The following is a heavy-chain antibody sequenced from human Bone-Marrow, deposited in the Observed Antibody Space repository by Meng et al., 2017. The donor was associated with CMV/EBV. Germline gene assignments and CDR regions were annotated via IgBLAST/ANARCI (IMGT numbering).Heavy chain of an antibody. D-gene: IGHD3-22*01. CDR1: GFTFSSYA. V-gene: IGHV3-30-3*01. CDR3: ARLPSRYYYDSSGYYRSSY. J-gene: IGHJ4*02. CDR2: ISYDGSNK. Sequence: GGSLRLSCAASGFTFSSYAMHWVRQAPGKGLEWVAVISYDGSNKYYADSVKGRFTISRDNAKNSLYLQMNSLRAEDTAVYYCARLPSRYYYDSSGYYRSSYWGQGTLVTVSS.